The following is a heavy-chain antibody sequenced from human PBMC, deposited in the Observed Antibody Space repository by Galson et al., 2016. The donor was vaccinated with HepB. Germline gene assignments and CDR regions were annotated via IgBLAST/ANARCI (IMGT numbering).Heavy chain of an antibody. Sequence: SETLSLTCSVYGDSFSSYYWSWIRQTPGKGLEWIGEINYYGSTNYDPSLKSRVTISVDTSKNQISLKLNCVSATDTAVYYCARLSAGGTNGVDVWGQGTTVIVSS. CDR2: INYYGST. V-gene: IGHV4-34*01. CDR3: ARLSAGGTNGVDV. J-gene: IGHJ6*02. CDR1: GDSFSSYY. D-gene: IGHD1-1*01.